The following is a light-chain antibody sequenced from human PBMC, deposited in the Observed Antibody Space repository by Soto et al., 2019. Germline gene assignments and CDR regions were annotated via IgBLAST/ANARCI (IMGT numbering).Light chain of an antibody. CDR3: CSYAGSYTFVV. CDR1: SNDIGGYNY. Sequence: QSALTQPRSVSGSPGQAVTISCTGTSNDIGGYNYVSWYQQHPDKARKLMIFDVSQRPSGVPDRFSGSKSGNTASLTISGLQAEDEADYYCCSYAGSYTFVVFGGGTKLTVL. V-gene: IGLV2-11*01. J-gene: IGLJ2*01. CDR2: DVS.